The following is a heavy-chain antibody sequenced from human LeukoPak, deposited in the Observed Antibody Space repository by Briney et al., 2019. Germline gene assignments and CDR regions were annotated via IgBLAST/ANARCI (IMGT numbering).Heavy chain of an antibody. CDR1: GGSISSGDYY. V-gene: IGHV4-30-4*01. CDR3: ARVLYPSKITGTTVDY. Sequence: SETLSLTCTASGGSISSGDYYWSWIRQPPGKGLEWIGYIYYSGSTYYSPSLKSRVTISVDTSKNQFSLKLSSVTAADTAVYYCARVLYPSKITGTTVDYWGQGTLVTVSS. CDR2: IYYSGST. D-gene: IGHD1-7*01. J-gene: IGHJ4*02.